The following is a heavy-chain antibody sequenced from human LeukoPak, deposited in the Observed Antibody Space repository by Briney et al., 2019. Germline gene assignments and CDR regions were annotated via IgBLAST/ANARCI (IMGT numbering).Heavy chain of an antibody. CDR1: GFTFSSFW. CDR3: ATMVTSPTYYYDSSGYEDY. V-gene: IGHV3-23*01. CDR2: ISGSGGST. Sequence: GGSLRLSCAASGFTFSSFWMSWVRQAPGKGLEWVSAISGSGGSTYYADSVKGRFTISRDNSKNTLYLQMNSLRAEDTAVYYCATMVTSPTYYYDSSGYEDYWGQGTLVTVSS. J-gene: IGHJ4*02. D-gene: IGHD3-22*01.